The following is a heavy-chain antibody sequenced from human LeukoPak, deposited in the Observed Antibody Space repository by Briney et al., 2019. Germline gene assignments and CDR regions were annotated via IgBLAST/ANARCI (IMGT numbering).Heavy chain of an antibody. Sequence: GASVKVSCKVSGYTLTELSMHWVRQAPGKGLEWMGGFDPEDGETIYAQKFQGRVTMTRDTSTSTVYMELSSLRSEDTAVYYCARAYSGSYFYYYYYMDVWGKGTTVTVSS. J-gene: IGHJ6*03. V-gene: IGHV1-24*01. CDR1: GYTLTELS. D-gene: IGHD1-26*01. CDR3: ARAYSGSYFYYYYYMDV. CDR2: FDPEDGET.